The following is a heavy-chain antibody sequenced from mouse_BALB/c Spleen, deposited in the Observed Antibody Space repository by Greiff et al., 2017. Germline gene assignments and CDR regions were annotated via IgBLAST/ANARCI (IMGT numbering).Heavy chain of an antibody. D-gene: IGHD3-1*01. J-gene: IGHJ3*01. Sequence: EVQVVESGGGLVKPGGSLKLSCAASGFTFSSYAMSWVRQTPEKRLEWVASISSGGSTYYPDSVKGRFTISRDNARNILYLQMSSLRSEDTAMYYCARGGSSGYWFAYWGQGTLVTVSA. CDR2: ISSGGST. CDR3: ARGGSSGYWFAY. V-gene: IGHV5-6-5*01. CDR1: GFTFSSYA.